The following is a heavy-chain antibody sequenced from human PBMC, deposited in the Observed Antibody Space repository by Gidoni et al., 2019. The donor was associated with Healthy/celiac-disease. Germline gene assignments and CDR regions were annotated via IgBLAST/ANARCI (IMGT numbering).Heavy chain of an antibody. Sequence: EVQLVESGGGLVKPGGSLRLSCAASGFTVSKAWMRWVRQAPGQWLEWVGRIKSKTDGGKTDYAAPVKGRFTISRDYSKNTLYLQMNSLKTEDTAVYYCTTDRGYFDLWGRGTLVTVSS. V-gene: IGHV3-15*01. CDR2: IKSKTDGGKT. J-gene: IGHJ2*01. CDR1: GFTVSKAW. CDR3: TTDRGYFDL.